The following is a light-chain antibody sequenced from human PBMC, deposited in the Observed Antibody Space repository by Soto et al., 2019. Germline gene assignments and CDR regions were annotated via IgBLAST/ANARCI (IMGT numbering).Light chain of an antibody. V-gene: IGKV1-27*01. Sequence: DIELTQSPSSLSASVGDRVTISCRASQGISNFLAWYQQQPGKVPKLLIYAASTLQSGVPSRFSASGSGTDFTLTISSLQPDDFATYYCQHYNSYGTFGQGTKVDI. J-gene: IGKJ1*01. CDR1: QGISNF. CDR2: AAS. CDR3: QHYNSYGT.